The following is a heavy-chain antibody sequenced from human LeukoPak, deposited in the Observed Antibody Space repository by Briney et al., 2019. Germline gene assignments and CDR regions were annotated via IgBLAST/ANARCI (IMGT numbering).Heavy chain of an antibody. D-gene: IGHD1-1*01. CDR3: AAERYTDGCCWFDP. Sequence: GGSLRLSCAASRFTYAMTWVRQVPGKGLEWVSTISASGGSTYYADSVKGRFTISRDNSRNTLYLQMNSLRAEDTAVYYCAAERYTDGCCWFDPWGQGTLVTVSS. V-gene: IGHV3-23*01. CDR2: ISASGGST. J-gene: IGHJ5*02. CDR1: RFTYA.